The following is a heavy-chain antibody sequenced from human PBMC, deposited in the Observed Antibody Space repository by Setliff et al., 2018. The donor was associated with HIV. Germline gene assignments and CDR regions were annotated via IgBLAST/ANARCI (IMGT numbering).Heavy chain of an antibody. V-gene: IGHV3-48*01. D-gene: IGHD2-15*01. CDR2: ISGLGGGTI. CDR1: GFTFSSGW. CDR3: ARAGVVEGYYYFYYMDV. J-gene: IGHJ6*03. Sequence: PGGSLRLSWAASGFTFSSGWMIWVRQAPGKGLDWVSYISGLGGGTIYYADSVRGGFTIARDDAEKSVYLQMNSLRAEDTTVYYCARAGVVEGYYYFYYMDVWGKGPTVTVSS.